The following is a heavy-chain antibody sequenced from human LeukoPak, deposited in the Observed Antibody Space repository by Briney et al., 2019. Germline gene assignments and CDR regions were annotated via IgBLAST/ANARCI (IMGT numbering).Heavy chain of an antibody. CDR3: AKDPTNGYFDY. Sequence: GGSLRLSCAASEFTFSNYGMHWVRQAPGKGLEWVAVISYDGSDKFYADSVKGRFTISRDNSKNTLYLQMNSLRAEDTAVYYCAKDPTNGYFDYWGQGTLVTVSS. CDR1: EFTFSNYG. CDR2: ISYDGSDK. V-gene: IGHV3-30*18. J-gene: IGHJ4*03. D-gene: IGHD2-8*01.